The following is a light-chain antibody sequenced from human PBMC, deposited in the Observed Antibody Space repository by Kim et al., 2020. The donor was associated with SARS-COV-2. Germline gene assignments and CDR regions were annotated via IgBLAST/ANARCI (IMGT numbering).Light chain of an antibody. Sequence: VAQGERATLSCRASQSVNTNLAWYQQKPGQAPRLLVYSASTRATGIPARFSGTGSGTEFALTISSLQSEDSAVYYCQQYNNWLPYTFGQGTKLEI. CDR2: SAS. J-gene: IGKJ2*01. V-gene: IGKV3-15*01. CDR1: QSVNTN. CDR3: QQYNNWLPYT.